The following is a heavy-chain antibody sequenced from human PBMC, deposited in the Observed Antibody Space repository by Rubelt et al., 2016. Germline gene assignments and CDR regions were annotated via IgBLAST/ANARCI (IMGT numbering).Heavy chain of an antibody. CDR3: ARDPRAGTTSFDY. J-gene: IGHJ4*02. D-gene: IGHD1-7*01. Sequence: QLQLQESGPGLVKPSETLSLTCTVSGGSISSSSYYWGWIRQPPGKGLEWIGSIYYSGSTYYNPSLKSRVTISVDTSKNQRSLKLSSVTAADTAVYYCARDPRAGTTSFDYWGQGTLVTVSS. CDR2: IYYSGST. CDR1: GGSISSSSYY. V-gene: IGHV4-39*07.